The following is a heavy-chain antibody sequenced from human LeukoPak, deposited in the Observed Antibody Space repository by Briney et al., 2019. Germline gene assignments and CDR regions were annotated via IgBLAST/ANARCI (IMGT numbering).Heavy chain of an antibody. CDR2: ISSSSSYI. D-gene: IGHD4-17*01. J-gene: IGHJ4*02. CDR3: ASAYGDYGRFDY. Sequence: GGSERLTCAASGFTFSSYSMNWLRQAPGKGLEWVSSISSSSSYIYYADSVKGRSTISRDNAKNSLYLQMNNLRAEDTAVYYCASAYGDYGRFDYWGQGTLVTVSS. CDR1: GFTFSSYS. V-gene: IGHV3-21*01.